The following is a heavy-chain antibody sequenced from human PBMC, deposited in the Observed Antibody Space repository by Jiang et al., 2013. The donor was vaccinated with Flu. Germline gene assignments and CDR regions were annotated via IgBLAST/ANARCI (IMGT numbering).Heavy chain of an antibody. J-gene: IGHJ3*02. CDR1: GFTFSTYG. D-gene: IGHD3-22*01. CDR3: ARNYYDSSGYNYDAFDI. V-gene: IGHV3-33*01. CDR2: IWYDGSNK. Sequence: VQLLESGGGVVQPGRSLRLSCAASGFTFSTYGMHWVRHTPGKGLEWVAVIWYDGSNKYYADSVKGRFTIPRDNSKNTLYLQMNSLRAEDTAVYYCARNYYDSSGYNYDAFDIWGQGTMVTVSS.